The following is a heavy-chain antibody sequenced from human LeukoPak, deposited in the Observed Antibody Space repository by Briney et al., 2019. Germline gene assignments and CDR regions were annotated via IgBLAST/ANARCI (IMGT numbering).Heavy chain of an antibody. J-gene: IGHJ6*03. CDR2: IYSGGST. D-gene: IGHD2-2*01. Sequence: GGSLRLSCAASGFTVSSNYMSWVRQAPGKGLEWVSVIYSGGSTYYADSVKGRFTISRDNSKNTLYLQMNSLRAEDTAVYYCASSSTYIYYYYYMDVWGKGTTVTVSS. CDR3: ASSSTYIYYYYYMDV. CDR1: GFTVSSNY. V-gene: IGHV3-53*01.